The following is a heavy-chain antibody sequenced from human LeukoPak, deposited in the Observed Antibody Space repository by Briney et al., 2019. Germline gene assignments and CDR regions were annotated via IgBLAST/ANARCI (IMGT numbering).Heavy chain of an antibody. CDR3: AKEGAYPIITYDS. CDR2: IKQDGSEK. D-gene: IGHD1-14*01. CDR1: GFTFSNYW. V-gene: IGHV3-7*01. J-gene: IGHJ5*01. Sequence: GGSLRLSCAASGFTFSNYWMNWLRQAPGKGLEWVANIKQDGSEKYYVDSVKGRFTISRDNAKNSLYLQMNSLRAEDAGVYYCAKEGAYPIITYDSWGQGTLDTVSS.